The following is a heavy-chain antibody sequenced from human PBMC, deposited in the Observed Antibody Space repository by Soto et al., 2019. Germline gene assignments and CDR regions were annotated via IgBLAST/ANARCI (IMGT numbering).Heavy chain of an antibody. J-gene: IGHJ4*02. CDR3: AGVGGFGATTIDY. D-gene: IGHD3-10*01. CDR2: IYYSGST. Sequence: QVQLQESGPGLVKPSQTLSLTCTVSGGSISSGDYYWSWIRQPPGKGLAWIGYIYYSGSTYYKPPPKGGLTISVDTSKTRFPLKLSSVTAADTAVYYCAGVGGFGATTIDYWGQGTLVTVSS. CDR1: GGSISSGDYY. V-gene: IGHV4-30-4*01.